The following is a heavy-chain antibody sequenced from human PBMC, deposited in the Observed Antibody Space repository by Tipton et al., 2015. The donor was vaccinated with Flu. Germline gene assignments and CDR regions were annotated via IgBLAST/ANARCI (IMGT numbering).Heavy chain of an antibody. Sequence: TLSLTCTVSGGSMSSSDYYWGWIRQPPGKGLEWIGIAFYSGTTYYNPSLKGRDTISVDTSKKQFSLGLTSMTAADTAVYYCAGLSPTGPQECWGQGILVTVSS. V-gene: IGHV4-39*07. CDR3: AGLSPTGPQEC. J-gene: IGHJ4*02. CDR2: AFYSGTT. D-gene: IGHD2-8*02. CDR1: GGSMSSSDYY.